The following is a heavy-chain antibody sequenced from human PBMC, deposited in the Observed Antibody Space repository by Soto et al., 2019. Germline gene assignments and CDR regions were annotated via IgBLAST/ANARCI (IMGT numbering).Heavy chain of an antibody. J-gene: IGHJ6*02. CDR2: ISTSESIV. CDR3: ARDPLTLSGVDRGKVYYGLDV. V-gene: IGHV3-48*03. D-gene: IGHD3-3*01. CDR1: GFAFSSYE. Sequence: GGSLRLSCAASGFAFSSYEMNWVRQAPGKGLEWVSYISTSESIVYYADSVRGRFTISRDNAKNSLFLQMNSLRAEDTAVYYFARDPLTLSGVDRGKVYYGLDVWGQGSTVSVSS.